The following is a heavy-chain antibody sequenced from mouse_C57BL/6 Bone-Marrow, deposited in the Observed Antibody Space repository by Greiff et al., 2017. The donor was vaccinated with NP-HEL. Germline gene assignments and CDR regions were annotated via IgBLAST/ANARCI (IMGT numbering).Heavy chain of an antibody. J-gene: IGHJ2*01. D-gene: IGHD6-2*01. CDR1: GYTFPSYW. CDR3: ARVSIDY. CDR2: IYPGSGST. V-gene: IGHV1-55*01. Sequence: VQLQQPGAELVKPGASVQMSCKASGYTFPSYWITWVKPRPGQGLEWIGDIYPGSGSTNYNEKFKSKATLTVDTSSSTAYMQLSSLTSEDSAVYYCARVSIDYGGQGTTLTVSS.